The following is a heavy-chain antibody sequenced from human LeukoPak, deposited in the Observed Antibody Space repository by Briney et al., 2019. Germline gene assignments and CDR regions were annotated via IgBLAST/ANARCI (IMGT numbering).Heavy chain of an antibody. CDR3: VRRGSSSYWYFDL. CDR1: VGSISTYY. V-gene: IGHV4-59*08. CDR2: IDYSGNA. Sequence: SSETLSLTCTVSVGSISTYYWSWIRQPPGEGLEWIGNIDYSGNANYNPPLKSRVTISVDTSKNQFSLKLTSVTAADTAVYFCVRRGSSSYWYFDLWGRGTLVTVSS. D-gene: IGHD6-13*01. J-gene: IGHJ2*01.